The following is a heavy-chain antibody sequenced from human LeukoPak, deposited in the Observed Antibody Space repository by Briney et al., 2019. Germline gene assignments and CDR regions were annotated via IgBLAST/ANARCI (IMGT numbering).Heavy chain of an antibody. D-gene: IGHD3-16*01. CDR3: ARVGDGTFDI. CDR1: GSSISSYY. J-gene: IGHJ3*02. Sequence: SETLSLTCTVSGSSISSYYWSWIRQSPGKGLEWIGYIYYSGNTNYNPSLKSRVTISIDTSKNHFSLRLSSVTAADTAVYYCARVGDGTFDIWGRGTMVIVSS. CDR2: IYYSGNT. V-gene: IGHV4-59*01.